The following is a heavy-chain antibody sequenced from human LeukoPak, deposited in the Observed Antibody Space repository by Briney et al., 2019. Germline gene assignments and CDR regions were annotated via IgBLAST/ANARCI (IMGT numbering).Heavy chain of an antibody. D-gene: IGHD3-22*01. CDR3: ARVSRYYYDSRGYYAYFDY. J-gene: IGHJ4*02. Sequence: ASVKVSCKASGYTFTGYYMHWVRQAPGQGLEWMGRINPNSGGTNYAQKFQGRVTMTRDTSISTAYMELSRLRSDDTAVYYCARVSRYYYDSRGYYAYFDYWGQGTLVTVSS. V-gene: IGHV1-2*06. CDR1: GYTFTGYY. CDR2: INPNSGGT.